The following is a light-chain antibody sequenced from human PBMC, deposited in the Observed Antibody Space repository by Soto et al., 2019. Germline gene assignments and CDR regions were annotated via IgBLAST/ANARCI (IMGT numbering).Light chain of an antibody. V-gene: IGKV1-27*01. CDR3: QEYSSVPV. CDR1: QDIRNF. CDR2: AAS. J-gene: IGKJ3*01. Sequence: DIQMTQSPTSLSASVGDRVTITCRASQDIRNFVAWYQQKPGKAPKLLIYAASTLQSGVPSRFSGSGSGTDFTLTITSLQTEDVATYFCQEYSSVPVFGPGTKVEIK.